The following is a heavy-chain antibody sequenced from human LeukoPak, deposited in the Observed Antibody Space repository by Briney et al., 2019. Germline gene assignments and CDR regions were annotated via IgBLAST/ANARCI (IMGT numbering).Heavy chain of an antibody. V-gene: IGHV3-23*01. CDR1: RFTFGNHP. Sequence: GGSLRLSCAASRFTFGNHPMSWVRQAPGKVLEWVAAISPSGDTTYYADSVRGRFTISRDNSKNTLYLQMNSLRAEDTAVYYCAKDSYYYDSSGYSDAFDIWGQGTMVTVSS. CDR3: AKDSYYYDSSGYSDAFDI. J-gene: IGHJ3*02. CDR2: ISPSGDTT. D-gene: IGHD3-22*01.